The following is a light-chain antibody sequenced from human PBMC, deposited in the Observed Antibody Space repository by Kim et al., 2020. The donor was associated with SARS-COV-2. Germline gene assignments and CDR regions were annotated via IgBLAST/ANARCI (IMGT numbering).Light chain of an antibody. CDR3: NSRDSSGNPYVV. Sequence: SSELTQDPAVSVALGQTVRITCQGDSLRSYYASWYQQKPGQAPVLVIYGKNNRPSGIPDRFSGSSSGNKASLTITGAQAEDEADYYCNSRDSSGNPYVVF. V-gene: IGLV3-19*01. CDR1: SLRSYY. J-gene: IGLJ2*01. CDR2: GKN.